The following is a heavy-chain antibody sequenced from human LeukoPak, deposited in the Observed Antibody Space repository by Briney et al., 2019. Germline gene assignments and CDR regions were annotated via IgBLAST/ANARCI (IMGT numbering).Heavy chain of an antibody. Sequence: LAGGSLRLSCAASGFTFSSYAMSWVRQAPGKGLEWVSAISGSGGSTYYADSVKGRFTISRDNSKNTLYLQMNSLRAEDTAVYYCAGHKKEHWLRSFDYWGQGTLVTVSS. J-gene: IGHJ4*02. V-gene: IGHV3-23*01. CDR1: GFTFSSYA. CDR2: ISGSGGST. CDR3: AGHKKEHWLRSFDY. D-gene: IGHD6-19*01.